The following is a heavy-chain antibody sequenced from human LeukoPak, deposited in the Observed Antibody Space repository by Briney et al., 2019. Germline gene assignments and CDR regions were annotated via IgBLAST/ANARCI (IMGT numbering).Heavy chain of an antibody. Sequence: GGSLRLSCAASGFTFNNYAMNWVRQATGKGLGWVSAISDTGDSTYYADSVKGRFTISRDNSKNTLYLQMETLRAEDTAVYYCAKATSRDGNNKDYDIWGQGTMVTVSS. CDR1: GFTFNNYA. V-gene: IGHV3-23*01. J-gene: IGHJ3*02. CDR3: AKATSRDGNNKDYDI. CDR2: ISDTGDST. D-gene: IGHD5-24*01.